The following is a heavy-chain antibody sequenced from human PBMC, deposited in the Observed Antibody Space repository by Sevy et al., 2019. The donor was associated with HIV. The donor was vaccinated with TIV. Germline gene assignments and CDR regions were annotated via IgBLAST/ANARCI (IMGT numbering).Heavy chain of an antibody. CDR3: ARDVEENSGYFGIVVLVAATGDAFDI. J-gene: IGHJ3*02. CDR2: IISSSSTI. D-gene: IGHD2-15*01. Sequence: GGSLRLSCAASGFTFSSYSMNWVRQAPGKGLEWVSYIISSSSTIYYADSVKGRFTISRDNAKNSLYLQMNSLRDEDTAVYCCARDVEENSGYFGIVVLVAATGDAFDIWGQGTMVTVSS. CDR1: GFTFSSYS. V-gene: IGHV3-48*02.